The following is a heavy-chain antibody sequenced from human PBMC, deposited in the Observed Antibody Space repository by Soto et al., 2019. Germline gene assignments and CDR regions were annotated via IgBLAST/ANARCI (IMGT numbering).Heavy chain of an antibody. CDR1: GFTFSSYA. V-gene: IGHV3-23*01. J-gene: IGHJ5*02. D-gene: IGHD2-15*01. CDR2: ISGSGGST. CDR3: AKVGADIVVVVAATTWFDP. Sequence: GGSLRLSCAASGFTFSSYAMSWVRQAPGKGLEWVSAISGSGGSTHYADSVKGRFTISRDNSKNTLYLQMNSLRAEDTAVYYCAKVGADIVVVVAATTWFDPWGQGTLVTVSS.